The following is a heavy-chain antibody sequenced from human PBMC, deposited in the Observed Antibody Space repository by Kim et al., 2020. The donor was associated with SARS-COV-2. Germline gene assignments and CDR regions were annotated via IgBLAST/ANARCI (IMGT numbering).Heavy chain of an antibody. V-gene: IGHV4-39*01. CDR2: IYYSGST. J-gene: IGHJ4*02. D-gene: IGHD3-9*01. Sequence: SETLSLTCTVSGGSISSSSYYWGWIRQPPGKGLEWIGSIYYSGSTYYNPSLKSRVTISVDTSKNQFSLKLSSVTAADTAVYYCARHEGLGYDILTGYLDYWGQGTLVTVSS. CDR3: ARHEGLGYDILTGYLDY. CDR1: GGSISSSSYY.